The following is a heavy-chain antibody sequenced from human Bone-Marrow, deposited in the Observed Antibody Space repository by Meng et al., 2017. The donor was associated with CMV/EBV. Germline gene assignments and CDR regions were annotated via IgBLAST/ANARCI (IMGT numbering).Heavy chain of an antibody. CDR2: INPNSGGT. Sequence: ASVKVSCKASGYTFTGYYMHWVRQAPGQGLEWMGWINPNSGGTNYAQKFQGRVTMTRDTSTSTVYMELSSLRSEDTAVYYCATHGIIRRYCSSTSCYMGNVVDYWGQGTLVTVSS. CDR1: GYTFTGYY. J-gene: IGHJ4*02. V-gene: IGHV1-2*02. CDR3: ATHGIIRRYCSSTSCYMGNVVDY. D-gene: IGHD2-2*02.